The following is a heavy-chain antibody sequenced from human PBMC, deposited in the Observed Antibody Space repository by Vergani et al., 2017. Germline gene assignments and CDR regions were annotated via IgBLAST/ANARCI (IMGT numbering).Heavy chain of an antibody. D-gene: IGHD5-18*01. J-gene: IGHJ4*02. V-gene: IGHV4-38-2*02. CDR3: ARHLRGYSYGVFDY. Sequence: QVQLQESGPRLVKPSETLSLICSVSGYSISSGYFWGWTRQSPGKGLEWLGTIDRTGRTHLSPSLKSRLTISVDTTKNQFSLRLTSATAADTAVYYCARHLRGYSYGVFDYWGQGREVTVSS. CDR2: IDRTGRT. CDR1: GYSISSGYF.